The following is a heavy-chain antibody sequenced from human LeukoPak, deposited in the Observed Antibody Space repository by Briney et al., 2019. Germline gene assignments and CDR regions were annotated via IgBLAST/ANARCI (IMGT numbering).Heavy chain of an antibody. J-gene: IGHJ5*02. Sequence: SETLSLTCTVSGGSISSYYWSWIRQPPGKGLEWIGYIYYSGSTNYNPSLKSRVTISVDTSKNQFSLKLSSVTAADTAVYYCARGGNPGVGWFDPWGQGTLVTVSS. CDR3: ARGGNPGVGWFDP. CDR2: IYYSGST. CDR1: GGSISSYY. V-gene: IGHV4-59*01. D-gene: IGHD4-23*01.